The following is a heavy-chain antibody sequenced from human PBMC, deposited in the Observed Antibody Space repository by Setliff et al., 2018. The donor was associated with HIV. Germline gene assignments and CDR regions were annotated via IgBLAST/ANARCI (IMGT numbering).Heavy chain of an antibody. V-gene: IGHV1-18*01. CDR2: ISAYNGNT. J-gene: IGHJ3*02. Sequence: ASVMVSCKASGYTFTSYGISWVRQAPGQGLEWMGWISAYNGNTNYAQKLQGRVTMTTDTSTSTAYMELGSLRSDDTAVYYCARDSEWGSYIFWTFDIWGQGTMVTVSS. CDR1: GYTFTSYG. CDR3: ARDSEWGSYIFWTFDI. D-gene: IGHD1-26*01.